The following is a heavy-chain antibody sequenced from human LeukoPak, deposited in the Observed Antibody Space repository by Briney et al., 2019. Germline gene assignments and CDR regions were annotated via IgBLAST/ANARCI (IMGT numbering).Heavy chain of an antibody. Sequence: PSETLSLTCTVSGGSISSSSYYWGWIRQPPGKGLEWIGSIYYSGSTYYNPSLKSRVTISADTSKNQFSLKLSSVTAAHTAVYYCARQRGYYDSSGYYPDYWGQGTLVTVSS. CDR1: GGSISSSSYY. J-gene: IGHJ4*02. V-gene: IGHV4-39*01. D-gene: IGHD3-22*01. CDR3: ARQRGYYDSSGYYPDY. CDR2: IYYSGST.